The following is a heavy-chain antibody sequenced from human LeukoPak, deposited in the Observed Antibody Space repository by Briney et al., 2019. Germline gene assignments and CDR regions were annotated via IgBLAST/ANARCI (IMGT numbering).Heavy chain of an antibody. D-gene: IGHD4-17*01. J-gene: IGHJ5*02. CDR2: IYHSGST. CDR3: ARAKTPVTTWFDP. V-gene: IGHV4-38-2*01. CDR1: GYSISSGYY. Sequence: PSETLSLTCAVSGYSISSGYYWGWIRQPPGKGLEWIGSIYHSGSTYYNPSLKSRVTISVDTSKNQFSLKLSSVTAADTAVYYCARAKTPVTTWFDPWGQGTLVTVSS.